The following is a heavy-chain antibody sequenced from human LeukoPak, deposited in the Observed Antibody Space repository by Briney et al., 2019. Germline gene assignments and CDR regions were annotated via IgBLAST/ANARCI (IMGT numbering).Heavy chain of an antibody. Sequence: PSETLSLTRAVYGGSFSFYYWSWIREPPAKGLECIGEINHSGSTNYNPSLKSRATISVDTSKNQFSLKLSSVTAADTAVYYCARVAAAAGRVDYWGQGTLVTVSS. D-gene: IGHD6-13*01. V-gene: IGHV4-34*01. CDR1: GGSFSFYY. CDR3: ARVAAAAGRVDY. CDR2: INHSGST. J-gene: IGHJ4*02.